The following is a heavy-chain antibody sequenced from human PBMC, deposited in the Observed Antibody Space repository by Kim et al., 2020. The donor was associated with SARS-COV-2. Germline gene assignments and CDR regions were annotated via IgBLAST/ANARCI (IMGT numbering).Heavy chain of an antibody. Sequence: YADSVQGRFTISRDNAKNSLYLQMNSLRAEDTAVYYCARDKKLEMATIEYWGQGTLVTVSS. D-gene: IGHD5-12*01. J-gene: IGHJ4*02. CDR3: ARDKKLEMATIEY. V-gene: IGHV3-21*01.